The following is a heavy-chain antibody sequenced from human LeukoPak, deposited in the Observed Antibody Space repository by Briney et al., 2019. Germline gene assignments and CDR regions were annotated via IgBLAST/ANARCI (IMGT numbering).Heavy chain of an antibody. J-gene: IGHJ4*02. D-gene: IGHD3-22*01. CDR1: GFTFSSYG. CDR2: IWYDGSKK. V-gene: IGHV3-33*06. Sequence: GGSLRLSCAASGFTFSSYGMHWVRQAPGKGLEWVAVIWYDGSKKYYADPVKGRFTISRDDSKNTLYLQMNSLRAEDTAVYYCAKSGPVGYYYDSSGYYYYFDYWGQGTLITVSS. CDR3: AKSGPVGYYYDSSGYYYYFDY.